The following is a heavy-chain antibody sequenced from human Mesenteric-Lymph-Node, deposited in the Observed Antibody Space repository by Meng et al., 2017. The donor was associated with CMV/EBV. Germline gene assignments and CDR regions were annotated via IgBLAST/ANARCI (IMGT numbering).Heavy chain of an antibody. Sequence: ASVKASCKASGYTFIGYYMHWVRQAPGQGLEWMGWINPDSGSTNYAQKFQGRVTVTRDTSISTVYMELSRLRSDDTAVYFCARHSLTSMPATPLLAGRSFDFWDQGTLVTVSS. V-gene: IGHV1-2*02. CDR3: ARHSLTSMPATPLLAGRSFDF. J-gene: IGHJ4*02. CDR2: INPDSGST. CDR1: GYTFIGYY. D-gene: IGHD2/OR15-2a*01.